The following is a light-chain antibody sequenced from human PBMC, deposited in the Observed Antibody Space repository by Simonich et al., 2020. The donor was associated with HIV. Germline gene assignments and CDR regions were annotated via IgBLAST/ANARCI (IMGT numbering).Light chain of an antibody. CDR2: DVS. CDR1: SSDVGGYNY. CDR3: SSYTSSSVV. J-gene: IGLJ2*01. Sequence: QSALTQPASVSGSPGQSITISCTGTSSDVGGYNYVSWHQQHPGKAPNRMIYDVSNRPSGVSNRFSGSKSGNTASLTISGLQAEDEADYYCSSYTSSSVVFGGGTKLTVL. V-gene: IGLV2-14*03.